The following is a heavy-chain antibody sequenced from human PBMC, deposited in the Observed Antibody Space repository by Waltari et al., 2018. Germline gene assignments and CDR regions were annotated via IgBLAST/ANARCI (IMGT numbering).Heavy chain of an antibody. CDR3: ARIITSTKGYYFDY. CDR2: ISYSGGP. J-gene: IGHJ4*02. CDR1: GGSISISTYY. V-gene: IGHV4-39*01. D-gene: IGHD3-10*01. Sequence: QLQLQESGPGLVKPSETLSLTCTVSGGSISISTYYWGWIRQPPGKGLEWIGNISYSGGPYSHPALKGRVTVSVDTSKNQFSLKLSSVTAADTAVYYCARIITSTKGYYFDYWGQGTLVTVSS.